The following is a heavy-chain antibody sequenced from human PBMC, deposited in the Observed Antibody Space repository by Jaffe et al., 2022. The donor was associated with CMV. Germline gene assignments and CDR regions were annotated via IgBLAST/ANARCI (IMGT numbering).Heavy chain of an antibody. J-gene: IGHJ4*02. CDR3: ARSPGTLTYQLLPYYFDY. CDR1: GFTFSSYE. Sequence: EVQLVESGGGLVQPGGSLRLSCAASGFTFSSYEMNWVRQAPGKGLEWVSYISSSGSTIYYADSVKGRFTISRDNAKNSLYLQMNSLRAEDTAVYYCARSPGTLTYQLLPYYFDYWGQGTLVTVSS. D-gene: IGHD2-2*01. CDR2: ISSSGSTI. V-gene: IGHV3-48*03.